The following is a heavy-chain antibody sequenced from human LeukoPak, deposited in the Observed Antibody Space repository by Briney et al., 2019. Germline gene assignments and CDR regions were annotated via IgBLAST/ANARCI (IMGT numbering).Heavy chain of an antibody. V-gene: IGHV1-8*01. CDR1: GYTFTSYD. J-gene: IGHJ4*02. D-gene: IGHD5-24*01. Sequence: ASVKVSCKASGYTFTSYDINWVRQATGQGLEWMGWMSPNSGNTGYAQKFQGRVTMTRNTSISTAYMELSSLRSEDTAVYYCARSRDGYNSEVDYWGQGTLVTVSS. CDR3: ARSRDGYNSEVDY. CDR2: MSPNSGNT.